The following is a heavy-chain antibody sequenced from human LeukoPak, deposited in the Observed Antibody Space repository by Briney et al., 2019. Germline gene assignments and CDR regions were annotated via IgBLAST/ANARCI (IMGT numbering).Heavy chain of an antibody. CDR2: LSGYGCST. J-gene: IGHJ4*02. Sequence: LPWGSLLLSCAASGFTFDDYARDGGRPAPGKGRGWVSLLSGYGCSTYYPDSVNGPFTISRDNSKNSLYLQMNSLRTEDTALYYCAKVGSDWFSPGDYWGQGTLVTVSS. CDR3: AKVGSDWFSPGDY. D-gene: IGHD3-9*01. V-gene: IGHV3-43*02. CDR1: GFTFDDYA.